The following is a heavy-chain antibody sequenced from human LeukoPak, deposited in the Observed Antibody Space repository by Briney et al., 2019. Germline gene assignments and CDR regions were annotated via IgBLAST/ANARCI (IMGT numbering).Heavy chain of an antibody. J-gene: IGHJ5*02. CDR3: AGIATGFNWFAP. Sequence: SETLSLTCAVYGGSFSGYYWSWIRQPPGKGLEWIGEINHSGSTNYNPSLKSRVTISVDTSKNQFSLKLSSVTAADTVVYYCAGIATGFNWFAPWGQGTLVTVSS. CDR2: INHSGST. V-gene: IGHV4-34*01. CDR1: GGSFSGYY. D-gene: IGHD6-13*01.